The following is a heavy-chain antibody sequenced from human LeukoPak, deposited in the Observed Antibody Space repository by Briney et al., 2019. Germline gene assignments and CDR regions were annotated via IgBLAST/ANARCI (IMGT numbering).Heavy chain of an antibody. Sequence: GASVKVSCKTSGYTFTNYGISWVRQAPGQRLEWMGWISAYNGNTNYAQRLQGRVTMTRNTSISTAYMELSSLRSEDTAVYYCARAKTGWFGELLPYPDYWGQGTLVTVSS. D-gene: IGHD3-10*01. V-gene: IGHV1-18*01. CDR2: ISAYNGNT. CDR1: GYTFTNYG. CDR3: ARAKTGWFGELLPYPDY. J-gene: IGHJ4*02.